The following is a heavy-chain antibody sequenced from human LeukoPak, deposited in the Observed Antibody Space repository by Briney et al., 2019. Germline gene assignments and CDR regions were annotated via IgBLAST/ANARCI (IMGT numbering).Heavy chain of an antibody. CDR2: IYYSGST. V-gene: IGHV4-59*01. CDR3: ARAPFFDFWTGYYFDY. CDR1: GGSISTYY. Sequence: SETLSLTCTVSGGSISTYYWSWIRQPPGKGLEWIGYIYYSGSTDYNPSLKSRATISVDTSQNQFSLKLSSVTAADTAVYYCARAPFFDFWTGYYFDYWGQGTLVTVSS. D-gene: IGHD3/OR15-3a*01. J-gene: IGHJ4*02.